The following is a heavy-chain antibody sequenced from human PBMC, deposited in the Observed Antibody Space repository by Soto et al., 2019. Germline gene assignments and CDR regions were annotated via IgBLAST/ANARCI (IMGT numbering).Heavy chain of an antibody. J-gene: IGHJ6*03. CDR1: GFTFSSYG. CDR3: AKEGDDDYYMDV. Sequence: LSLTCAASGFTFSSYGMHWVRQAPGKGLEWVAVISYDGSNKYYADSVKGRFTISRDNSKNTLYLQMNSLRAEDTAVYYCAKEGDDDYYMDVWGKGTTVTVSS. D-gene: IGHD3-10*01. V-gene: IGHV3-30*18. CDR2: ISYDGSNK.